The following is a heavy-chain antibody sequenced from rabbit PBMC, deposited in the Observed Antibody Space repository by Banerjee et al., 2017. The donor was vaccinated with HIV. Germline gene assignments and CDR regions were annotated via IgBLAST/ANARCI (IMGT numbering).Heavy chain of an antibody. J-gene: IGHJ4*01. D-gene: IGHD4-2*01. V-gene: IGHV1S47*01. CDR2: IYPDYGST. CDR1: GIDFSSYG. CDR3: ARAQGYAGSRFGVYYFNL. Sequence: QEPLGESGGGLVTPGGSLTPTCTASGIDFSSYGISWVRQAPGKGPEWIACIYPDYGSTDYASWVNGRFTISSHNAQNTLYLQLNSLTAADTATYFCARAQGYAGSRFGVYYFNLWGPGTLVTVS.